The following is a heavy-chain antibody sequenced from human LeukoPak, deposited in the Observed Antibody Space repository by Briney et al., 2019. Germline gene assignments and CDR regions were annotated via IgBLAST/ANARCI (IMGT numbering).Heavy chain of an antibody. Sequence: ASVKVSCKASGYTFTGYYMHWVRQAPGQGLEWMGWINPNSGGTNYAQKFQGWVTMTRDTSISTAYMELSRLRSDDTAVYYCARVSLIYGSGSYYQSPLTYWGQGTLVTVSS. J-gene: IGHJ4*02. D-gene: IGHD3-10*01. CDR3: ARVSLIYGSGSYYQSPLTY. CDR1: GYTFTGYY. V-gene: IGHV1-2*04. CDR2: INPNSGGT.